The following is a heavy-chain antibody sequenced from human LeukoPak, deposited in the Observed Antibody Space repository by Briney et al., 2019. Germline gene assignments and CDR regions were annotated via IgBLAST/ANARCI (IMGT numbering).Heavy chain of an antibody. V-gene: IGHV4-61*02. CDR2: SYFTGRT. D-gene: IGHD5-12*01. CDR3: ARVNRYSGAFFI. Sequence: SETLSLTCTVSGSSINSNEYYWSWVRQPAGKGLDWIGRSYFTGRTNYNPSLKTRVTISVDTSKNHFSLQLSSVTAADTAVYHCARVNRYSGAFFIWGQGTLVIVSS. CDR1: GSSINSNEYY. J-gene: IGHJ4*02.